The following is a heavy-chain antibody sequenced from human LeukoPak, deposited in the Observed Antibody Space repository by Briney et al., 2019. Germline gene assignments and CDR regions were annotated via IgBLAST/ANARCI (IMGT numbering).Heavy chain of an antibody. D-gene: IGHD6-19*01. Sequence: GASVKVSCKASGGTFSSYAISWVRQAPGQGLEWMGWINPNSGGTNYAQKFQGRVTMTRDTSISTAYMELSRLRSDDTAVYYCARGYSSGWLDYWGQGTLVTVSS. CDR1: GGTFSSYA. J-gene: IGHJ4*02. V-gene: IGHV1-2*02. CDR3: ARGYSSGWLDY. CDR2: INPNSGGT.